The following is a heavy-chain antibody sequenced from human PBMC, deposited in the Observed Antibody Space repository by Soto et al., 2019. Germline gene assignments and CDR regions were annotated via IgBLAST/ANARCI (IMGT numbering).Heavy chain of an antibody. CDR1: GFSVTNNY. J-gene: IGHJ6*02. CDR3: ARDWSKFSYNYPYYYAMDA. V-gene: IGHV3-53*02. Sequence: EVQLVETGGGLIQPGGSLRLSCSVSGFSVTNNYISWVRQAPGKGLEWVSLLSSSGTTYYADSVRGRFTVSRDDSKNTLHLQMDRLTTEDTAVYYCARDWSKFSYNYPYYYAMDAWGQGTTVSVSS. D-gene: IGHD5-18*01. CDR2: LSSSGTT.